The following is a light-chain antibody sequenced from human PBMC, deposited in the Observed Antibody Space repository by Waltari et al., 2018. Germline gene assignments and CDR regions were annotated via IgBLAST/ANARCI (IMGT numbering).Light chain of an antibody. CDR2: AAS. V-gene: IGKV3-11*01. CDR3: QQRSNWSPLT. J-gene: IGKJ4*01. CDR1: QSVSSY. Sequence: EIVLTQSPVTLSLSPGERATLSCRASQSVSSYLAWYQQKPGQAPRLLIYAASNRATGIPARVSGSGSGTDFTLTISSREPEDFAVYYCQQRSNWSPLTFGGGTKVEIK.